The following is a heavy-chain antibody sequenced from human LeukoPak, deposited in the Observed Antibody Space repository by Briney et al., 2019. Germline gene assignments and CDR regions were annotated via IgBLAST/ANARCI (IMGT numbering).Heavy chain of an antibody. CDR2: IIPIIGTA. CDR1: GGTFSSYA. Sequence: GASVKVSCKASGGTFSSYAISWVRQAPGQGLEWMGGIIPIIGTANYAQKFQGRVTMTRDTSTSTVYMELSSLRSEDTAVYYCASSAYRAFYFDYWGQGTLVTVSS. CDR3: ASSAYRAFYFDY. V-gene: IGHV1-69*05. J-gene: IGHJ4*02. D-gene: IGHD1-26*01.